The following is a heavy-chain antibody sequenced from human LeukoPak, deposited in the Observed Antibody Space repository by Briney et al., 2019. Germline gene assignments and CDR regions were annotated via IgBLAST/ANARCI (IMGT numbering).Heavy chain of an antibody. CDR2: IRYDGSNK. D-gene: IGHD1-7*01. CDR1: GFTFSSYG. Sequence: GGSLRLSCAASGFTFSSYGMHWVRQAPGKGLEWVAFIRYDGSNKYYADSVKGRFTISRDNSKNTLYLQMNSLRAEDTAVYYCAMSTGTTSFYYYYMDVWGKGTTVTVSS. CDR3: AMSTGTTSFYYYYMDV. V-gene: IGHV3-30*02. J-gene: IGHJ6*03.